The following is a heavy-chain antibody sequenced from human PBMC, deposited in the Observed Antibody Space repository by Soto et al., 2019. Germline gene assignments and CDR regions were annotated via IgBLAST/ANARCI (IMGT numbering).Heavy chain of an antibody. Sequence: PSETLSLTCAVSGYSITNGYYWGWIRQPPGKGLEWIGSIYHSGNTYYNPSLKSRVTLSIDTSKNQFSLKLRSVTAADTAMYYCARVKLAGRGSFHDWRQGTLVTVSS. CDR2: IYHSGNT. CDR3: ARVKLAGRGSFHD. CDR1: GYSITNGYY. D-gene: IGHD3-3*02. V-gene: IGHV4-38-2*01. J-gene: IGHJ4*02.